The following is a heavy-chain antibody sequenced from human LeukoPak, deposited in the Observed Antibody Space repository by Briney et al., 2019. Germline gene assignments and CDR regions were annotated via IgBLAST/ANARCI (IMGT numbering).Heavy chain of an antibody. J-gene: IGHJ4*02. Sequence: PGGSLRLSCAASGFTFSSYWMHWVRQAPGKGLVWVSRINSDGSSTSYADSVKGRFTISRDNAKNTLYLQMNSLRAEDTAVYYCARGRATTVRPFDYWGQGTLVTVSS. V-gene: IGHV3-74*01. D-gene: IGHD4-17*01. CDR2: INSDGSST. CDR3: ARGRATTVRPFDY. CDR1: GFTFSSYW.